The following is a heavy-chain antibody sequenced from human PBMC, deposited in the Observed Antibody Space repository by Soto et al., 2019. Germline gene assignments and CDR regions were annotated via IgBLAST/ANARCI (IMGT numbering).Heavy chain of an antibody. CDR1: GGTFSRHA. CDR3: ARGWVYDSNDYYYAY. D-gene: IGHD3-22*01. J-gene: IGHJ4*02. CDR2: IIPIFGTA. V-gene: IGHV1-69*01. Sequence: QVQLVQSGAEVRKPGSSVKVSCKASGGTFSRHAVSWVRQAPGQGLEWMGGIIPIFGTANHAQKFQGIVTIIADESTSTVYMELSSLRSEDTAMYYCARGWVYDSNDYYYAYWGQGTLVIVSS.